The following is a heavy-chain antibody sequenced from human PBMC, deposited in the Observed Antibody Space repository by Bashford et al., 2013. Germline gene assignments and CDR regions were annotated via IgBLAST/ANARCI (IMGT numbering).Heavy chain of an antibody. CDR1: GYSFTSYY. CDR3: ARVPDSTAYSLGY. D-gene: IGHD3-22*01. J-gene: IGHJ4*02. V-gene: IGHV1-2*02. CDR2: INPNSGDT. Sequence: ASVKVSCKASGYSFTSYYMHWVRQAPGQGLEWMGWINPNSGDTKYAQNFQGRVTMTRDTSISTAYMELSRLRSDDTAVYYCARVPDSTAYSLGYWGQGTLVTVSS.